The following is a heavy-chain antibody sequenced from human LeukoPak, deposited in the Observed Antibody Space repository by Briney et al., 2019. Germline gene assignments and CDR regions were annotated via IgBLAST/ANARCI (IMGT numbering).Heavy chain of an antibody. CDR1: GYTFTAYY. CDR2: INPNSGGT. V-gene: IGHV1-2*02. J-gene: IGHJ4*02. Sequence: ASVEVSCKASGYTFTAYYIHWVRQAPGQGLEWMGWINPNSGGTNYAQNFHGRVTMTRDTSISTASLELSSLRSDDTAVYYCARVQDDYGDYYDYWGQGTLVTVSS. CDR3: ARVQDDYGDYYDY. D-gene: IGHD4-17*01.